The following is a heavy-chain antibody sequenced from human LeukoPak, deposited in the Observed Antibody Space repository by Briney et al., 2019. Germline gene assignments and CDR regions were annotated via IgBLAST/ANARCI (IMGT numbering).Heavy chain of an antibody. CDR3: ATPMRFDY. V-gene: IGHV3-7*05. CDR1: GFTLSSYW. J-gene: IGHJ4*02. Sequence: PGGSLRLSCVASGFTLSSYWMSWVRQAPGKGLEWVANIKEDGSEKYYVDSVKGRFTVFRDNAKKSLYLQMNSLRDEDTAVYYCATPMRFDYWGQGTLVTVSS. CDR2: IKEDGSEK.